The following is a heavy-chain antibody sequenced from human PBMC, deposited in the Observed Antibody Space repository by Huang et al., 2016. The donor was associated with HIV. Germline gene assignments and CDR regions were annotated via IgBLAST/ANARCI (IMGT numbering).Heavy chain of an antibody. CDR1: GYSFTAYY. J-gene: IGHJ4*02. CDR2: INPNSGGT. Sequence: QVQLVQSGAEVKTPGASVKVSCKASGYSFTAYYMHWVRQAPGQGLEWVGWINPNSGGTNYAQKFHGRVTMTRDTSISTAYMEMRRLKSDDTAVYYCARERTGTDFDYWGQGTLVTVSS. CDR3: ARERTGTDFDY. D-gene: IGHD1-1*01. V-gene: IGHV1-2*02.